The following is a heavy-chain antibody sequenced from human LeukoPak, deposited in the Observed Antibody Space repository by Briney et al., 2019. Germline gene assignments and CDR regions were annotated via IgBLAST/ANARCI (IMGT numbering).Heavy chain of an antibody. CDR3: AKDLEYGFAY. V-gene: IGHV3-48*01. CDR2: ISSSSSTI. J-gene: IGHJ4*02. Sequence: GGSLRLSCAASGFTFSSYSMNWVRQAPGKGLEWVSYISSSSSTIYYADSVKGRFTISRDNSKNTLYLQMNSLRAEDTAVYYCAKDLEYGFAYWGQGTLVTVSS. D-gene: IGHD3-3*01. CDR1: GFTFSSYS.